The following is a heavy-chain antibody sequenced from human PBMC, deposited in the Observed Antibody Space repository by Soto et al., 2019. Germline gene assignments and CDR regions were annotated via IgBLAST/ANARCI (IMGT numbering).Heavy chain of an antibody. CDR2: ISAYNGNT. D-gene: IGHD2-15*01. V-gene: IGHV1-18*01. Sequence: ASVKVSCKASGYTFTSYGISWVRQAPGQGLEWMGWISAYNGNTNYAQKLQGRVTMTTDTSTSTAYMELRSLRSDDTAVYYCARVYCSGGSCYSAYYYYYMDVWGKGTTVTVSS. CDR3: ARVYCSGGSCYSAYYYYYMDV. CDR1: GYTFTSYG. J-gene: IGHJ6*03.